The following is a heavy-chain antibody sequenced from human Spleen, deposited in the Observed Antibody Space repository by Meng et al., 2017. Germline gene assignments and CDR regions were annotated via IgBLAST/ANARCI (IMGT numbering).Heavy chain of an antibody. D-gene: IGHD6-19*01. CDR2: FYYCGRT. V-gene: IGHV4-31*03. J-gene: IGHJ1*01. Sequence: QVPAQEAGPGLVKPSQTLSVPCTVFGCSIRWRGFFVSWTRQHPGKGLEWIGYFYYCGRTYYNPSLKSRVTISVDTSKNQFSLKLSSVPAADTAVYYCARDGISSGWYRYFQHWGQGTLVTVSS. CDR3: ARDGISSGWYRYFQH. CDR1: GCSIRWRGFF.